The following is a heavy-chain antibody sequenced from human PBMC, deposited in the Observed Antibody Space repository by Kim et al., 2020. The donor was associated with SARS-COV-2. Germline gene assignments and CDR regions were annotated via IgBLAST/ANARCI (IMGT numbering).Heavy chain of an antibody. CDR1: GFTFSSYA. CDR2: ISGSGGST. J-gene: IGHJ4*02. V-gene: IGHV3-23*01. D-gene: IGHD3-16*02. Sequence: GGSLRLSCAASGFTFSSYAMSWVRQAPGKGLEWVSAISGSGGSTYYADSVKGRFTISRDNSKNTLYLQMNSLRAEDTAVYYCASHYVWGSYRTYYFDYWGQGTLVTVSS. CDR3: ASHYVWGSYRTYYFDY.